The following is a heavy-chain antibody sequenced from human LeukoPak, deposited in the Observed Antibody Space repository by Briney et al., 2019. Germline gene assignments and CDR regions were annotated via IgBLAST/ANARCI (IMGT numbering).Heavy chain of an antibody. V-gene: IGHV3-48*01. CDR3: ARTPYSSSWFGLYDY. CDR2: ITFSSSTI. D-gene: IGHD6-13*01. J-gene: IGHJ4*02. CDR1: GFTFSSYA. Sequence: PGGSLRLSCAASGFTFSSYAMTWVRQAPGKGLEWVSYITFSSSTIYYADSVKGRFTISRDNAKNSLYLQLNSLRAEDTAMYYCARTPYSSSWFGLYDYWGQGTLVTVSS.